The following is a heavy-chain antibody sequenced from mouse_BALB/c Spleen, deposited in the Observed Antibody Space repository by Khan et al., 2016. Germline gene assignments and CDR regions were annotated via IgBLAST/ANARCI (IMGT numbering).Heavy chain of an antibody. CDR2: ISFSGST. V-gene: IGHV3-2*02. CDR1: GYSITSDYA. CDR3: ARGCSGYEGAMDF. Sequence: EVKLEESGPGLVKPSQSLSLTCTVTGYSITSDYAWNWIRQFPGNKLDWMGYISFSGSTSYNPSLKSRISITRDTSKNQFFLQLNSVTTEDTATYYFARGCSGYEGAMDFWGQGTSVTVSS. J-gene: IGHJ4*01. D-gene: IGHD1-1*01.